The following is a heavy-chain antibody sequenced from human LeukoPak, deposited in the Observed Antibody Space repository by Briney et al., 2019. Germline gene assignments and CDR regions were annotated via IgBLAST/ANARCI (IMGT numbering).Heavy chain of an antibody. CDR1: GFTFSSYA. V-gene: IGHV3-23*01. J-gene: IGHJ3*02. CDR3: AKDRPRRLGELWGAFDI. D-gene: IGHD3-10*01. Sequence: GGSLRLSCAASGFTFSSYAMSWVRQAPGKGLEWVSAISGSGGSTYYADSVKGRFTISRDNSKNTLYLQMSSLRAEDTAVYYCAKDRPRRLGELWGAFDIWGQGTMVTVSS. CDR2: ISGSGGST.